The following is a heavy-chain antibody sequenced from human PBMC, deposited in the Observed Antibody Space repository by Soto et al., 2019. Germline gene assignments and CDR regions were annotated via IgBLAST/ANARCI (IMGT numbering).Heavy chain of an antibody. CDR3: ARVSVAGTRFDY. D-gene: IGHD6-19*01. CDR2: IYYSGST. CDR1: GGSVSSGSYY. Sequence: SETLSLTCTVSGGSVSSGSYYWSWIRQPPGKGLEWIGYIYYSGSTNYNPSLKSRVTISVDKSKNQFSLKLSSVTAADTAVYYCARVSVAGTRFDYWGQGTLVTVSS. V-gene: IGHV4-61*01. J-gene: IGHJ4*02.